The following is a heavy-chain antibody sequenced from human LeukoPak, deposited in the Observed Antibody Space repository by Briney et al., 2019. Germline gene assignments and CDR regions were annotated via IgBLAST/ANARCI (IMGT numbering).Heavy chain of an antibody. J-gene: IGHJ6*02. V-gene: IGHV4-61*01. CDR3: ARVGGTNYYYYGMDV. CDR2: IYYSGST. CDR1: GGSVSSGSYY. Sequence: SETLSLTCTVSGGSVSSGSYYWSWIRQPPGKGLEWIGYIYYSGSTNYNPSLKSRVTISVDTSKNQFSLKLSSVTAADTAVYYCARVGGTNYYYYGMDVWGQGTTVTVSS. D-gene: IGHD1-26*01.